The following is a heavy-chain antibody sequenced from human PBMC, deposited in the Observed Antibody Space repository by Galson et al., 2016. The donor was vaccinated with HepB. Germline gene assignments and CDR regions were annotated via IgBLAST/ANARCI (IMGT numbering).Heavy chain of an antibody. V-gene: IGHV3-33*01. J-gene: IGHJ4*02. CDR3: AREAAVAAFAVLWG. CDR2: IWSDGSNK. D-gene: IGHD6-19*01. Sequence: SLRLSCAASGFTFSSHGMHWVRQTPGKGLEWVALIWSDGSNKYYADSVKGRFTISRDNSKSTLYLQMNSLTADDTAVYSCAREAAVAAFAVLWGWGQGTLVTVSS. CDR1: GFTFSSHG.